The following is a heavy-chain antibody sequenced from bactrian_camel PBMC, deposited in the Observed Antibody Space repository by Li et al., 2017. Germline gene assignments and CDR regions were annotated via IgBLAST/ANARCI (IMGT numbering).Heavy chain of an antibody. Sequence: VQLVESGGGSVQAGESLTLSCAVSGLPHSSYCLGWFRQAPGKEREGVAVLDADGRTTLYRDSVKGRFTISKDYAKNTLYLQMDRLTPEDTAMYYCASLPPGAWACIPDYLPFADVGQGTQVTVS. CDR2: LDADGRTT. V-gene: IGHV3S1*01. J-gene: IGHJ4*01. D-gene: IGHD4*01. CDR1: GLPHSSYC.